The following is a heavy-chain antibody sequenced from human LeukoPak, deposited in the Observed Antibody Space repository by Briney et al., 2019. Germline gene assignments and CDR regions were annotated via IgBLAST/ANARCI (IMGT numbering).Heavy chain of an antibody. J-gene: IGHJ4*02. Sequence: GGSLRLSCAASGFTFSSYAMSWVRQAPGKGLEWVSAIIGSGGSTYYADSVKGRFTISRDNSKNTLYLQMSSLRAEDTAVYYCARIDPGYTSSWSLYFDYWGQGTLVTVSS. CDR3: ARIDPGYTSSWSLYFDY. CDR1: GFTFSSYA. CDR2: IIGSGGST. V-gene: IGHV3-23*01. D-gene: IGHD6-13*01.